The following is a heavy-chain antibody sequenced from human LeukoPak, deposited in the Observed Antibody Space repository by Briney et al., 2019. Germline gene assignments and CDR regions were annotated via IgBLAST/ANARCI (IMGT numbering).Heavy chain of an antibody. Sequence: GRSLRLSCTASGFAFDEHGMSWVRQVPGKGLEWVSGINWSGGSTGYADPLRGRFTNSRDNATNSLYLQMDSLRAEDTVLYYCARAPITSPFYFDYWGQGTLVTVSS. V-gene: IGHV3-20*04. CDR3: ARAPITSPFYFDY. CDR1: GFAFDEHG. J-gene: IGHJ4*02. CDR2: INWSGGST. D-gene: IGHD2-2*01.